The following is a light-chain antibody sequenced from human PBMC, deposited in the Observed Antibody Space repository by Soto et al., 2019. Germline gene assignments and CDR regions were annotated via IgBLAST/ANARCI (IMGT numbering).Light chain of an antibody. J-gene: IGKJ4*01. CDR2: DAS. V-gene: IGKV3-11*01. CDR1: ESVDTY. Sequence: EIVLTQSPATMSLSPGERATLSCRASESVDTYVAWYQQKPGQAPRLLIYDASNRATGIPARFSGSGSGTDFTLTISSLEAEDFAVYYCQQRSVWVTFGGGTRVEIE. CDR3: QQRSVWVT.